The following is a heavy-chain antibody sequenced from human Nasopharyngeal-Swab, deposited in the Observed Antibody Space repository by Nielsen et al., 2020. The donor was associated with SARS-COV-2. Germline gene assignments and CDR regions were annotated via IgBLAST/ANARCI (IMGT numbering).Heavy chain of an antibody. D-gene: IGHD6-13*01. CDR1: GYTFSDYF. J-gene: IGHJ4*02. CDR2: LNPNTGVA. V-gene: IGHV1-2*06. CDR3: ARKKQLVRPFDY. Sequence: ASVKVSCKTSGYTFSDYFLHWVREAPGQGLEWMGRLNPNTGVANYAQKFQGRVTMTRDMSLSTGYMELSSLRSDDTAVYYCARKKQLVRPFDYWGQGTLVTVSS.